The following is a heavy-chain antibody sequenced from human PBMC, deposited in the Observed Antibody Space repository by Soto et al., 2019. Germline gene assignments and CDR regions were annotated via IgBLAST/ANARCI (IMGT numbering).Heavy chain of an antibody. CDR1: GFSLSNARMG. CDR2: IFSNDEK. Sequence: SGPTLVNPTETLKLTCTVSGFSLSNARMGVSWIRQPPGKALEWLAHIFSNDEKYYSTSLKSRLSISKDTSKSQVVLTITNIDPVDTATYYCARIGVFYDDMDVWAEGPRSPSP. D-gene: IGHD3-3*01. CDR3: ARIGVFYDDMDV. V-gene: IGHV2-26*01. J-gene: IGHJ6*03.